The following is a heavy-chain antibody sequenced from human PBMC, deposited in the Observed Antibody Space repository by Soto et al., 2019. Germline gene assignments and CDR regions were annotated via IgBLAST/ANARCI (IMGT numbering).Heavy chain of an antibody. V-gene: IGHV3-23*01. Sequence: HPGGSLRLSCAASGFTFSSYAMSWVRQAPGKGLEWVSAISGSGGSTYYADSVKGRFTISRDNSKNTLYLQMNSLRAEDTAVYYCAKDLGYCSGGSCGGEEPRYWFDPWGQGTLVTVSS. D-gene: IGHD2-15*01. CDR3: AKDLGYCSGGSCGGEEPRYWFDP. CDR1: GFTFSSYA. J-gene: IGHJ5*02. CDR2: ISGSGGST.